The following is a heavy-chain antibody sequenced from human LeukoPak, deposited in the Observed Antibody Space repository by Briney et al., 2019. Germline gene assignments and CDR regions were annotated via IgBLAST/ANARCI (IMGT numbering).Heavy chain of an antibody. Sequence: PSETLSLTCTVSGGSISSSSHYWGWIRQPPGKGLEWIGSIYYSGNTYYNPSLKSRVTISVDTSKNQFSLKLSSVTAADTAVYYCARRTPYYDLWSAISHGGVRYYYYYMDVWGKGTTVTVSS. CDR2: IYYSGNT. D-gene: IGHD3-3*01. CDR1: GGSISSSSHY. J-gene: IGHJ6*03. V-gene: IGHV4-39*07. CDR3: ARRTPYYDLWSAISHGGVRYYYYYMDV.